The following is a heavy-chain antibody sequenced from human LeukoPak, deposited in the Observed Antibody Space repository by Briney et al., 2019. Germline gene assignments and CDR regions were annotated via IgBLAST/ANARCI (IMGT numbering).Heavy chain of an antibody. CDR1: GCTISTSSYY. J-gene: IGHJ4*02. CDR3: TWSNY. Sequence: PSETLSLTCTVSGCTISTSSYYWGWLRQPPGKGLEWIGSIYYSGSTYYNPSLKSRVTISVDTSKNQSSLKLSSVTAADTAVDSCTWSNYWGQGTLVTVSS. D-gene: IGHD2-8*01. CDR2: IYYSGST. V-gene: IGHV4-39*01.